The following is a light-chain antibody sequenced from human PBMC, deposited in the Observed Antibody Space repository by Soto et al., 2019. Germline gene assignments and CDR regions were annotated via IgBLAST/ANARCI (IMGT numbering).Light chain of an antibody. CDR1: RSLSSTS. Sequence: EIVLTQSPGTLSLSPGERAALSCRPSRSLSSTSLAWYQQRPGQAPRLLIYDVSSRATGIPDRFSGSGSGTDFTLTINRLEPDDFAVYYCQQYGSSPRTFGQGTKVEIK. J-gene: IGKJ1*01. CDR3: QQYGSSPRT. CDR2: DVS. V-gene: IGKV3-20*01.